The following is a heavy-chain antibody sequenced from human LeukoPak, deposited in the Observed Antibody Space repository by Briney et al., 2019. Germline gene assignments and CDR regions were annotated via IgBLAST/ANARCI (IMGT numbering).Heavy chain of an antibody. V-gene: IGHV3-11*01. CDR2: ISSSGSTI. CDR3: ARVRYYYDSSGYYLADY. Sequence: GGSLRLSCAASGFTFSDYYMSWIRQAQGTGLEWVSYISSSGSTIYYADSVKGRFTMSRDNAKNSLYLQMNSLRAEDTAVYYCARVRYYYDSSGYYLADYWGQGTLVTVSS. D-gene: IGHD3-22*01. J-gene: IGHJ4*02. CDR1: GFTFSDYY.